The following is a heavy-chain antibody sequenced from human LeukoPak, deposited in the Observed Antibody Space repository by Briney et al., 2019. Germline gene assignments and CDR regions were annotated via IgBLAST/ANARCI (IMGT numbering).Heavy chain of an antibody. V-gene: IGHV3-30*02. CDR2: IRYDGSNK. J-gene: IGHJ4*02. CDR3: AKDSRPHGGGSCWRY. CDR1: GFTFSSYG. Sequence: GGSLRLSCAASGFTFSSYGMHWVRQAPGKGLEWVAFIRYDGSNKYYADSVKGRFTISRDNSKNTLYLQMNSLRAEDTAVYYCAKDSRPHGGGSCWRYWGQGTLVTVSS. D-gene: IGHD2-15*01.